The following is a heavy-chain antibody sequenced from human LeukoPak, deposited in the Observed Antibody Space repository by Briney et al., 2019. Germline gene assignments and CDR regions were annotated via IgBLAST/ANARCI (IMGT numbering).Heavy chain of an antibody. V-gene: IGHV3-23*01. Sequence: GGSLRLSCAASGFTFSSYAMSWVRQAPGKGLEWVSAISGSGGSTYYADSVKGRFNISRDNSKNTLYLQMNSLRPEDTAVYYCAPYGDYEVDYWGQGTLVTVSS. CDR2: ISGSGGST. J-gene: IGHJ4*02. D-gene: IGHD4-17*01. CDR3: APYGDYEVDY. CDR1: GFTFSSYA.